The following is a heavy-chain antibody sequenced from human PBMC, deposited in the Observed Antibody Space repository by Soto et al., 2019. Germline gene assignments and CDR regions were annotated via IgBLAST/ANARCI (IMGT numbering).Heavy chain of an antibody. J-gene: IGHJ5*02. Sequence: ASVKVSCKDSGYTFTSYDINWVRQATGQGLEWMGWMNPNSGNTGYAQKFQGRVTMTRNTSISTAYMELSSLRSEDTAVYYCARRAPRATMFRGVIRFDPWGQGTLVTVSS. V-gene: IGHV1-8*01. CDR2: MNPNSGNT. D-gene: IGHD3-10*01. CDR3: ARRAPRATMFRGVIRFDP. CDR1: GYTFTSYD.